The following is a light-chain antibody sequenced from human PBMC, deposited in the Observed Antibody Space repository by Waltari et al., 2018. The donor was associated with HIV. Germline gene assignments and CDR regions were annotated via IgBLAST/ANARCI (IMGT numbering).Light chain of an antibody. CDR2: GSS. CDR1: QSVSSGY. Sequence: EIVLTQSPGTLSLSPGERATLSCRASQSVSSGYLAWYQQKPGQAPRLLIYGSSNRATGIPDRFSGSASGTDFTLTISRLEPEDFAVYYCQQYSNTPRTFGQGTKVEI. J-gene: IGKJ1*01. V-gene: IGKV3-20*01. CDR3: QQYSNTPRT.